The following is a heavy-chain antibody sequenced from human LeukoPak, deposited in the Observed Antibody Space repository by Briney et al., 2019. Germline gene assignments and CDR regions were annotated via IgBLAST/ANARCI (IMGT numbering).Heavy chain of an antibody. J-gene: IGHJ1*01. CDR2: IKQDGSEK. CDR1: GFTFSSYW. V-gene: IGHV3-7*01. Sequence: GGSLRLSCAASGFTFSSYWMSWVRQAPGKGLEWVANIKQDGSEKYYVDSVKGRFTISRDNAKKSLYLQMNSLRAEDTAVYYCARDARIAVAGTTHFQHWGQGTLVTVSS. D-gene: IGHD6-19*01. CDR3: ARDARIAVAGTTHFQH.